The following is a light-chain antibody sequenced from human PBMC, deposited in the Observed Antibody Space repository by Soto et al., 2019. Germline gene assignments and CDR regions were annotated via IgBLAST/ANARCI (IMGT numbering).Light chain of an antibody. CDR3: YSYASSNNLGV. V-gene: IGLV2-8*01. CDR2: EVS. CDR1: SRDVGGYNY. Sequence: QSALTQPPSASGSPGQSVTISCTGTSRDVGGYNYVSWYQQHPGKAPKLMIFEVSKRPSGVPDRFSGSKSGNTASLTVSGLQAEDEADYYCYSYASSNNLGVFGTGTKVTVL. J-gene: IGLJ1*01.